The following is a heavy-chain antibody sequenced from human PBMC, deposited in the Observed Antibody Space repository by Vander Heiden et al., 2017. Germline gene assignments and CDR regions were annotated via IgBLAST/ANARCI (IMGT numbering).Heavy chain of an antibody. CDR2: IYYSGST. CDR1: GASISSSSYY. V-gene: IGHV4-39*01. Sequence: QLQLQESGPGLVKPSETLSLTCTVSGASISSSSYYWGWIRQPPGKGLEWIGSIYYSGSTYYNPSLKSRVTISVDTSKNQFSLKLSSVTAADTAVYYCARHQWLVHNWFDPWGQGTLVTVSS. D-gene: IGHD6-19*01. J-gene: IGHJ5*02. CDR3: ARHQWLVHNWFDP.